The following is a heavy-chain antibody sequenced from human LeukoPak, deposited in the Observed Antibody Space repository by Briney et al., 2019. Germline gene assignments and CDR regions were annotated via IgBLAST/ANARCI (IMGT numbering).Heavy chain of an antibody. CDR3: ARDPGRLVLPYDINFDY. CDR1: GYTFTSYG. D-gene: IGHD3-10*01. J-gene: IGHJ4*02. Sequence: ASVKVSCKASGYTFTSYGISWVRQAPGQGLERMGWISAYNGNTNYAQKLQGRVTMTTDTSTSTAYMELRSLRSDDTAVYYCARDPGRLVLPYDINFDYWGQGTLVTVSS. V-gene: IGHV1-18*01. CDR2: ISAYNGNT.